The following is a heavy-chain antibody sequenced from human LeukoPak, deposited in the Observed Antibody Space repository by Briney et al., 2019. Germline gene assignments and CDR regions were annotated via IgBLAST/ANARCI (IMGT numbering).Heavy chain of an antibody. CDR1: GFTFSSYA. V-gene: IGHV3-23*01. CDR2: ISGSGGST. CDR3: ANHRGAIFGVVTLSYYYYYMDV. J-gene: IGHJ6*03. Sequence: PGGSLRLSCAASGFTFSSYAMSWVRQAPGKGLEWVSAISGSGGSTYYADSVKGRFTISRDNSKNTLYLQMNSLRAEDTAVYYCANHRGAIFGVVTLSYYYYYMDVWGKGTTVTVSS. D-gene: IGHD3-3*01.